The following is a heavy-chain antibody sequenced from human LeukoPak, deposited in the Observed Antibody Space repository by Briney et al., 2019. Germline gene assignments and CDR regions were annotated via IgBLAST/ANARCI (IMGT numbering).Heavy chain of an antibody. CDR2: IYYSGST. J-gene: IGHJ4*02. D-gene: IGHD3-3*01. CDR3: ARGRGRFGARRYFDY. Sequence: SETLSLTCTVSGGSISSSSYYWGWIRQPPGKGLEWIGSIYYSGSTYYNPSLKSRVTISVDTSKNQFSLKLSSVTAADTAVYYCARGRGRFGARRYFDYWGQGTLVTVSS. V-gene: IGHV4-39*01. CDR1: GGSISSSSYY.